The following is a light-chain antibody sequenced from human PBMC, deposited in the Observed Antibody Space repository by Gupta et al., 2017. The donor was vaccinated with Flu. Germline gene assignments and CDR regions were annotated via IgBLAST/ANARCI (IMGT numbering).Light chain of an antibody. CDR2: EIS. Sequence: DIVLTQTPFSSPVTLGQPASISCRSSQSLVHSDGRTYLSWLHQRPGQPPRLLISEISKRCSGVPDRFSGSGAGTDFTLKISRVEPEDVGVYYCRQAKQIPRTFGQGTKVEIK. J-gene: IGKJ1*01. CDR3: RQAKQIPRT. V-gene: IGKV2-24*01. CDR1: QSLVHSDGRTY.